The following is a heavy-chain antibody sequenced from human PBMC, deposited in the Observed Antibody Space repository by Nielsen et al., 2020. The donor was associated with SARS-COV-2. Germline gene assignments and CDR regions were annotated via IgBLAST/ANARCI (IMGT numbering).Heavy chain of an antibody. CDR1: GGSFSGYY. V-gene: IGHV4-59*08. Sequence: SETLSLTCAVYGGSFSGYYWSWIRQPPGKGLEWIGYIYYSGSTNYNPSLKSRVTISVDTSKNQFSLKLSSVTAADTAVYYCARRYRSYGLIYYFDYWGQGTLVTVSS. CDR2: IYYSGST. D-gene: IGHD5-18*01. J-gene: IGHJ4*02. CDR3: ARRYRSYGLIYYFDY.